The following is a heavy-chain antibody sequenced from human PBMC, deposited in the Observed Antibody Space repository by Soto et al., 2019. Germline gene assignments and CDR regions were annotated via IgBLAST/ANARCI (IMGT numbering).Heavy chain of an antibody. CDR1: GFTFRSYG. J-gene: IGHJ6*02. D-gene: IGHD1-26*01. CDR2: ISYDGSDK. V-gene: IGHV3-30*03. Sequence: QVQLVESGGGVVQPGRSLRLSCAASGFTFRSYGMHWVRQAPGKGLEWVAVISYDGSDKNYVDSVKGRFTISRDNSKNTPYPQLNSLRGEDTGVYYCPTSTAVGADYSYYAFDVWGQGTTVTVSS. CDR3: PTSTAVGADYSYYAFDV.